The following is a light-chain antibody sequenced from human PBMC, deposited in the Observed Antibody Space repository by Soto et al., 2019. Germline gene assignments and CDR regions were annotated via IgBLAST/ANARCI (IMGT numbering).Light chain of an antibody. CDR1: SSNIGSNT. J-gene: IGLJ2*01. CDR2: SNS. CDR3: AAWDDSLNGVV. Sequence: QLVLTQPPSASGTPGQRVTFSCSGSSSNIGSNTVNWYQQLPGTAPKLLIYSNSQRPSGVPDRFSGSKSGTSASLAISGLQSEDEADYYCAAWDDSLNGVVFGGGTKLTVL. V-gene: IGLV1-44*01.